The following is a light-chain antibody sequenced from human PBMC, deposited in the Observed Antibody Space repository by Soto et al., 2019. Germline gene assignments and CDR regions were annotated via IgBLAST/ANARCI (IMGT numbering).Light chain of an antibody. CDR3: QQSYSTPRT. Sequence: IQMSHSPPSLSAYVGDRVTITCPASRGMSSYLAWYQQRPGKAPKLLIYAASSMQTGVPSRFSGSGSGTDFTLTISSLQPEDFATYYCQQSYSTPRTFGQGTKVDIK. J-gene: IGKJ1*01. CDR2: AAS. V-gene: IGKV1-39*01. CDR1: RGMSSY.